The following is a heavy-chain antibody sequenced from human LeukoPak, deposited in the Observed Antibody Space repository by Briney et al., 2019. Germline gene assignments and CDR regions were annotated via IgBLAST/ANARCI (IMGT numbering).Heavy chain of an antibody. J-gene: IGHJ3*02. CDR2: INPNSGGT. CDR1: GYTFTGYY. CDR3: APAGNYYDSSGYVNDAFDI. Sequence: RASVKVSCKASGYTFTGYYMHWVRQAPGQGLEWMGWINPNSGGTNYAQKFQGRVTMTRDTSISTAYMELSRLRSDDTAVYYCAPAGNYYDSSGYVNDAFDIWGQGTMVTVSS. V-gene: IGHV1-2*02. D-gene: IGHD3-22*01.